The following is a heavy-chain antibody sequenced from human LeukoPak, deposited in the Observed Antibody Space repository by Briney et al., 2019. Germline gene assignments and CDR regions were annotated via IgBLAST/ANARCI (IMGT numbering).Heavy chain of an antibody. CDR1: GFTFADYA. V-gene: IGHV3-49*04. CDR2: IRSKTYGGTT. J-gene: IGHJ4*02. Sequence: TGGSLRLSCTASGFTFADYAMSCVRQAPGKGLEWVGFIRSKTYGGTTEYAASVKGRFIISRDDSKSIAHLQMNSLKTEDTAMYYCTRDLSGYAKPIDNWGQGTLVIVSS. CDR3: TRDLSGYAKPIDN. D-gene: IGHD5-12*01.